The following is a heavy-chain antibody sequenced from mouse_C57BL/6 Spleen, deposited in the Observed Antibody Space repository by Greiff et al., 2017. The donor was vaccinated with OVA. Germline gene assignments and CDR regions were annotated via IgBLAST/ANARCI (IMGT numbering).Heavy chain of an antibody. Sequence: EVQLQQSGPVLVKPGASVKMSCKASGYTFTDYYMNWVKQSHGKSLEWIGVINPYNGGTSYNQKFKGKATLTVDKSSSTAYMELNSLTSEDSAVYYCARGDYYYDYPYAMDYWGQGTSVTVSS. CDR3: ARGDYYYDYPYAMDY. J-gene: IGHJ4*01. D-gene: IGHD2-4*01. V-gene: IGHV1-19*01. CDR1: GYTFTDYY. CDR2: INPYNGGT.